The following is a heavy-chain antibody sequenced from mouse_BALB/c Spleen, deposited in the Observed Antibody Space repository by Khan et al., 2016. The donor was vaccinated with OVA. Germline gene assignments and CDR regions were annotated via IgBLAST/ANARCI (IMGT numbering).Heavy chain of an antibody. CDR1: GYTFTEYT. D-gene: IGHD1-2*01. V-gene: IGHV1-22*01. J-gene: IGHJ1*01. CDR3: ARRDYYAYNWYFDV. CDR2: FNPNNGGT. Sequence: EVQLQQSGPELVKPVASVKISCKTSGYTFTEYTMHWVKQSHGKSLEWIGRFNPNNGGTSYNQKFKGRATLTVDESSSTAYMELRSLTSEDSAVYYCARRDYYAYNWYFDVWGAGTTVTVSS.